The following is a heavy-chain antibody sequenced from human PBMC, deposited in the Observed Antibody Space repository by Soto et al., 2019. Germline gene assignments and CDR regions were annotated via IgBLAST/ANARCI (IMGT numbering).Heavy chain of an antibody. CDR2: INPDGGGT. V-gene: IGHV1-46*01. D-gene: IGHD4-4*01. CDR1: GYTFTSYY. CDR3: AVGGNYLSMDV. Sequence: QVQLVQSGAEVKKPGASVKVSCKASGYTFTSYYMHCVRLAPGQGLEWMGIINPDGGGTSYAQQSQGRVIMTRDTSTSTVYMEMSSLRSEDTAVYYCAVGGNYLSMDVWGQGTTVTVSS. J-gene: IGHJ6*02.